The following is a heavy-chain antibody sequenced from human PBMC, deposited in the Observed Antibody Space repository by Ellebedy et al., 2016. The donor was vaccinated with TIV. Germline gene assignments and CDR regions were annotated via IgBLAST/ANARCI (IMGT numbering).Heavy chain of an antibody. V-gene: IGHV3-15*01. CDR2: IKSKTDGGAA. CDR1: GFTFSNAW. CDR3: TTVYRYNYDAV. D-gene: IGHD5-18*01. Sequence: GGSLRLSCAASGFTFSNAWMNWVRQAPGKGLVWVGRIKSKTDGGAADYAAPVKGRFTISRDDSKNTLYLQMNSLKTEDTAVYCCTTVYRYNYDAVWGQGTLVTVSS. J-gene: IGHJ4*02.